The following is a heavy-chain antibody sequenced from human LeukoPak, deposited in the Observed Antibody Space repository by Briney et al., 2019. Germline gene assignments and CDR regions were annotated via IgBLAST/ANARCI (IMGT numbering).Heavy chain of an antibody. CDR2: ISSSSSYI. Sequence: PGGSLRLSCAASGFTFSSYSMNWVRQAPGKGLEWVSSISSSSSYIYYADSVKGRFTISRDNAKNSLYLQMNSLRAEDTAVYYCARAHGYCSSTSCYFDYWGQGTVVTVSS. CDR1: GFTFSSYS. V-gene: IGHV3-21*01. D-gene: IGHD2-2*03. J-gene: IGHJ4*02. CDR3: ARAHGYCSSTSCYFDY.